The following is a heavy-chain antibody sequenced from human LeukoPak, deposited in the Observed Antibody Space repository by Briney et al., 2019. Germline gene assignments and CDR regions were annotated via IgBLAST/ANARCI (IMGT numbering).Heavy chain of an antibody. J-gene: IGHJ4*02. CDR3: TTDHRTIYGVVFPDY. CDR1: GFTFGDYA. V-gene: IGHV3-49*03. D-gene: IGHD3-3*01. Sequence: GGSLRLSCTASGFTFGDYAMSWFRQAPGKGLEWVGFIRSKAYGGTTEYAASVKGRFTISRDDSKNTLYLQMNSLKTEDTAVYYCTTDHRTIYGVVFPDYWGQGTLVTVSS. CDR2: IRSKAYGGTT.